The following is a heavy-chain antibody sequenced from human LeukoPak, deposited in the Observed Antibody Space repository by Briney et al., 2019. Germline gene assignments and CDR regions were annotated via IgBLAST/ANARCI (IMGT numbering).Heavy chain of an antibody. CDR1: GSNFNRYA. J-gene: IGHJ6*03. V-gene: IGHV3-23*01. CDR2: IIDNGDTT. CDR3: AKLGGQEIYNYYVGV. D-gene: IGHD3-16*01. Sequence: PGGSLRLSCAASGSNFNRYAMSWVRQAPGKGLEWVSGIIDNGDTTYHANSVKGRFTISRDNSKNTLYLQMHSLRAEDTAVYYCAKLGGQEIYNYYVGVWGKGTTVAVSS.